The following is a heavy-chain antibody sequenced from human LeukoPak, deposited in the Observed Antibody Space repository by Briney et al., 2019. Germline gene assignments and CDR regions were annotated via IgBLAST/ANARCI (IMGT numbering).Heavy chain of an antibody. J-gene: IGHJ4*02. D-gene: IGHD3-10*01. CDR3: AKDMAYGSGTQIDY. Sequence: PGGSLRLSCAASGFSFSSYWMSWVRQAPGKGLEWVANINQDGSEKYYVDSVKGRFTISRDNAKNSLYLQMNSLRAEDTALYYCAKDMAYGSGTQIDYWGQGTLVTVSS. CDR2: INQDGSEK. V-gene: IGHV3-7*03. CDR1: GFSFSSYW.